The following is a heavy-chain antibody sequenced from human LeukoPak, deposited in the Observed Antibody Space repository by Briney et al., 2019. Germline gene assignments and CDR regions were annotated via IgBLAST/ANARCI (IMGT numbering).Heavy chain of an antibody. D-gene: IGHD3-16*02. CDR1: GFTFSTYA. V-gene: IGHV3-23*01. J-gene: IGHJ4*02. Sequence: GGSLRLSCTASGFTFSTYAMNWDRQAPGKGLEWVAVIVGNGGGIHYADSVEGRFTISRDNYKNTVYLQMNSLRAEDAAVYYCAKDRIPDGRYSIDYWGQGTLVTVSS. CDR3: AKDRIPDGRYSIDY. CDR2: IVGNGGGI.